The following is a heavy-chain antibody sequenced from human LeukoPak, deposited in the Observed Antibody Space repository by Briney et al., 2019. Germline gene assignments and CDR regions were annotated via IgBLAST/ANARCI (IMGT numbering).Heavy chain of an antibody. J-gene: IGHJ4*02. D-gene: IGHD3-22*01. Sequence: GGSLRLSCAASGFTFSSYAMSWVRQAPGKGLEWVSAISGSGGSTYCADSVKGRFTISRDNSKNTLYLQMNSLRAEDTAVYYCAAGITMIVVLRYWGQGTLVTVSS. CDR3: AAGITMIVVLRY. CDR2: ISGSGGST. V-gene: IGHV3-23*01. CDR1: GFTFSSYA.